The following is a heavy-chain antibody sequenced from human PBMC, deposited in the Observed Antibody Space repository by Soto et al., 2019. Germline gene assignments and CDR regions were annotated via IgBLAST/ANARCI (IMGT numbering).Heavy chain of an antibody. Sequence: SQTLSLTCAISGDSVSSNSAAWNWIRQSPSRGLEWLGRTYYRSKWYNDYAVSVKSRITINPDTSKNQFSLQLNSVTPEDTAVYYCARDRITMVRGKKNYGMDVWGQGTTVTVSS. D-gene: IGHD3-10*01. CDR3: ARDRITMVRGKKNYGMDV. J-gene: IGHJ6*02. V-gene: IGHV6-1*01. CDR2: TYYRSKWYN. CDR1: GDSVSSNSAA.